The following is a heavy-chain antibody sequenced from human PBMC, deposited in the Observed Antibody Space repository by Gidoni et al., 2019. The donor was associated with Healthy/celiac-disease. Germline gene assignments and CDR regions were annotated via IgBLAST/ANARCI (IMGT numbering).Heavy chain of an antibody. CDR1: GFTFSSYG. D-gene: IGHD5-18*01. Sequence: QVQLVESGGGVVQPGRALRLYCAASGFTFSSYGMHWVRQAPGKGLEVVAVISYDGSNKYYAYSVKGRFTISRDNSKNTLYLQMISLRAEDTAVYYCAKDRSSSGYSYGVLYYYGMDVWGQGTTVTVSS. V-gene: IGHV3-30*18. J-gene: IGHJ6*02. CDR2: ISYDGSNK. CDR3: AKDRSSSGYSYGVLYYYGMDV.